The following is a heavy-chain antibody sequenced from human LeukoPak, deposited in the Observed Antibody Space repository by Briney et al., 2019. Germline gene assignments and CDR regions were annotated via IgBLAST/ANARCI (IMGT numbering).Heavy chain of an antibody. CDR3: ARSGGSGRYYGY. J-gene: IGHJ4*02. V-gene: IGHV1-69*04. CDR2: IIPILGIA. D-gene: IGHD3-10*01. Sequence: GASVKVSCKASGGTFSSYAISWVRQSPGQGLEWMGRIIPILGIANYAQKFQGRVTITADKSTSTAYMELSSLRSEDTAVYYCARSGGSGRYYGYWGQGTLVTASS. CDR1: GGTFSSYA.